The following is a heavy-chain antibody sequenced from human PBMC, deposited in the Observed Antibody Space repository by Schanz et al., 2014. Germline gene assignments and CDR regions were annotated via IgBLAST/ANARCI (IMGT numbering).Heavy chain of an antibody. Sequence: EVQLVESGGGLIQPGGSLRLSCVASGFTVSSNYMSWVRQAPGKGLEWVSVIYSDGRTYYGDSVKGRFTISRDNSKNTLYLQMNSLRAEDTAVYYCARRLVANNNYYGMDVWGQGTTVTVSS. J-gene: IGHJ6*02. CDR1: GFTVSSNY. V-gene: IGHV3-66*03. CDR2: IYSDGRT. CDR3: ARRLVANNNYYGMDV. D-gene: IGHD5-12*01.